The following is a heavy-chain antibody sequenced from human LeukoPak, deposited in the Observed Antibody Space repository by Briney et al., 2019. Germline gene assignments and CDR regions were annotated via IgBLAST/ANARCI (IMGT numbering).Heavy chain of an antibody. CDR1: GYTFTSYD. J-gene: IGHJ4*02. V-gene: IGHV1-8*03. CDR3: ARGGSSWTPTLIDY. Sequence: ASVKVSCKASGYTFTSYDINWVRQATGQGLEWMGWMNPNSGNTGYAQKFQGRVTITRNTSISTAYMELSRLRSEDTAVYYCARGGSSWTPTLIDYWGQGTLVTVSS. D-gene: IGHD6-13*01. CDR2: MNPNSGNT.